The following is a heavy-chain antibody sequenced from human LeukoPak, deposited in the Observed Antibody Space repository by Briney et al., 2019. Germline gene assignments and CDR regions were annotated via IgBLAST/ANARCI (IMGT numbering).Heavy chain of an antibody. CDR3: ARKHHHYYYYGMDV. J-gene: IGHJ6*02. V-gene: IGHV4-34*01. CDR2: INHSGST. Sequence: SETLSLTCTVSGGSISSYYWSWIRQPPGKGLEWIGEINHSGSTNYNPSLKSRVTISVDTSKNQFSLKLSSVTAADTAVYYCARKHHHYYYYGMDVWGQGTTVTVSS. CDR1: GGSISSYY.